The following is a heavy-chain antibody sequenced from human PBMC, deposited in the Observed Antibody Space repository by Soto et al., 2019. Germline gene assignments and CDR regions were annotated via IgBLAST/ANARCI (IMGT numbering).Heavy chain of an antibody. CDR3: ARSDGYHFNWLDS. CDR1: GYTFASYD. V-gene: IGHV1-8*01. J-gene: IGHJ5*01. Sequence: QVQLVQSGAEVKTPGASVKVSCKASGYTFASYDMSWVRQAPGQGLEWMGWMNPNSNNTGYAQKFQGRLTMTRDIALSIAHMELSSLRNEDTAVYYCARSDGYHFNWLDSWGQGTLVTVSA. D-gene: IGHD2-21*01. CDR2: MNPNSNNT.